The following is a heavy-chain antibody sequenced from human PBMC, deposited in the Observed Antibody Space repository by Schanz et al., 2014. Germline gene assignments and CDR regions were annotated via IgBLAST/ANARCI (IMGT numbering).Heavy chain of an antibody. J-gene: IGHJ4*02. Sequence: QVQLVQSGAEVKKPGSSVKVSCKASGGTFSSYTINWVRQAPGQGLEWMGRIIPILGVTNYAQKVEGRVTITADKSTSTAYMELSSLRSDDTAVYYCARDRDQWDGNYLDYWGQGTLVTVSS. CDR1: GGTFSSYT. V-gene: IGHV1-69*08. D-gene: IGHD1-26*01. CDR3: ARDRDQWDGNYLDY. CDR2: IIPILGVT.